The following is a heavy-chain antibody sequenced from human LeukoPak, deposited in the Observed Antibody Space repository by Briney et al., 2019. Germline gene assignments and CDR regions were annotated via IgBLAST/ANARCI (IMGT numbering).Heavy chain of an antibody. D-gene: IGHD2-2*01. Sequence: SETLSLTCTVSGGSISSYYWSWIRQSPGKGLEWIGYTYYSGSTNYNPSLKSRVTISVDTSKNQFSLKLSSVAAADTAVYYCARENDVTGNALDVWGQGTTVTVSS. V-gene: IGHV4-59*01. CDR2: TYYSGST. J-gene: IGHJ6*02. CDR1: GGSISSYY. CDR3: ARENDVTGNALDV.